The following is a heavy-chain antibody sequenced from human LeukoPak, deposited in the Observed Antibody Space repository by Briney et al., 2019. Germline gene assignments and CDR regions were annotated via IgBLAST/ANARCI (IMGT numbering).Heavy chain of an antibody. D-gene: IGHD6-13*01. V-gene: IGHV4-39*01. J-gene: IGHJ6*03. CDR2: INYSGST. Sequence: SETLSLTCTVSGGPFSSSSYYWGWIRQPPGKGLEGIGRINYSGSTYYNPSLKSRVTISVDTSKNQFSLKLSSVTAADTAVYYCARGSDSSSWYDYYYYYYMDVWGKGTTVTVSS. CDR1: GGPFSSSSYY. CDR3: ARGSDSSSWYDYYYYYYMDV.